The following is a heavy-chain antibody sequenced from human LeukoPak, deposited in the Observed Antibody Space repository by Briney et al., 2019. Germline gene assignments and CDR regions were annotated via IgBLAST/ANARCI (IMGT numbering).Heavy chain of an antibody. J-gene: IGHJ6*03. CDR2: INPGGNT. D-gene: IGHD6-13*01. CDR1: GGSFSGFY. Sequence: SETLSLTCAVYGGSFSGFYWNWIRQPPGKGLEWIGEINPGGNTNYNPSLKSRVTISVDTSKNQFSLKLFSVTAADTAVYYCAREIAAAGLYYYYYMDVWGKGTTVTISS. CDR3: AREIAAAGLYYYYYMDV. V-gene: IGHV4-34*01.